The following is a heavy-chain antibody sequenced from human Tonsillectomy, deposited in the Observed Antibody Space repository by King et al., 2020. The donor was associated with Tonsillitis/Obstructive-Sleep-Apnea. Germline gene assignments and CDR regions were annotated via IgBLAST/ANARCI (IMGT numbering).Heavy chain of an antibody. D-gene: IGHD2-2*01. V-gene: IGHV4-4*02. CDR2: IHHSGNS. CDR1: GASITSTNW. CDR3: ARVLQVFSSTSCYFDI. Sequence: LQLQESGPGLVKPSGTLSLTCAVSGASITSTNWWNWVRQSPGKGLEWVGEIHHSGNSNYDPSLKGRVTISVDKSKNQFSLKLSSVTAADTAVYYCARVLQVFSSTSCYFDIWGQGSMVTVSS. J-gene: IGHJ3*02.